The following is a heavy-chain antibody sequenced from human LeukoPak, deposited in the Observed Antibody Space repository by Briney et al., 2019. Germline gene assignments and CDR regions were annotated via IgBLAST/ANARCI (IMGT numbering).Heavy chain of an antibody. Sequence: TGGSLRLSCAASGFTFSSYWMHWVRQAPGKGLVWVSRINSDGSSTSYADSVKGRFTISRDNAKNTLYLQMNSLRAEDTAVYYCARARDYGDAFDYWGQGTLVTVSS. J-gene: IGHJ4*02. V-gene: IGHV3-74*01. CDR3: ARARDYGDAFDY. CDR2: INSDGSST. D-gene: IGHD4-17*01. CDR1: GFTFSSYW.